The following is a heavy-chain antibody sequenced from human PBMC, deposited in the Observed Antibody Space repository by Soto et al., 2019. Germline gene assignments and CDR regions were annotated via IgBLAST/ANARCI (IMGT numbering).Heavy chain of an antibody. CDR1: GGTFSSYA. CDR3: ARGSTVTTWNWFDP. J-gene: IGHJ5*02. D-gene: IGHD4-4*01. Sequence: QVQLVQSGAEVKKPGSSVKVSCKACGGTFSSYAICWVRQAPGQGLEWMGGIIPSFGTANYAQKFQGRVTITADESTSRAYVELSSLRSEDTVVHYGARGSTVTTWNWFDPWGPGTLVTVSS. V-gene: IGHV1-69*01. CDR2: IIPSFGTA.